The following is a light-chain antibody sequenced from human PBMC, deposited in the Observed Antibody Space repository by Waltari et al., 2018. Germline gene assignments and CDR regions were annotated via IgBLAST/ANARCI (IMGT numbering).Light chain of an antibody. CDR3: QQRSSWFT. CDR2: DAS. Sequence: EIVLPQSPGTLSLSPRESATLSCRASQSVDTYLAWYQKKPGQAPRLLIYDASTRATGIPARFSGSGSGTDFTLTISSLEPEDFAVYYCQQRSSWFTFGGGTKVEV. J-gene: IGKJ4*01. CDR1: QSVDTY. V-gene: IGKV3-11*01.